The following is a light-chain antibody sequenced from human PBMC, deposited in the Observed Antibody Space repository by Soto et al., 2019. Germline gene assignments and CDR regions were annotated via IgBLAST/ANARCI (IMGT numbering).Light chain of an antibody. J-gene: IGKJ5*01. CDR2: GAS. V-gene: IGKV3-20*01. Sequence: EIVLTQSPGTLSLSPGERATLSCRASQSVSSSSLAWYQQKPGQAPRLLIYGASSRATGLPDRFSGTGSGTDFTLTISRLEPEDFAVYYCQQYGSSPPITSGQGTRLEIK. CDR3: QQYGSSPPIT. CDR1: QSVSSSS.